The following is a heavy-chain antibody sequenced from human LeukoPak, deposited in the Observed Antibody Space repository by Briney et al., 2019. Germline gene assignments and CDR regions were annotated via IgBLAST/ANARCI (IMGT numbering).Heavy chain of an antibody. Sequence: ASVKVSCKASGYTFTGYYMHWVRQAPGQGLEWMGWINPNSGGTNYAQKSQGRVTMTRDTSISTAYMELSRLRSDDTAVYYCARARVGVLMVYAIPFDYWGQGTLVTVSS. CDR2: INPNSGGT. D-gene: IGHD2-8*01. V-gene: IGHV1-2*02. CDR1: GYTFTGYY. J-gene: IGHJ4*02. CDR3: ARARVGVLMVYAIPFDY.